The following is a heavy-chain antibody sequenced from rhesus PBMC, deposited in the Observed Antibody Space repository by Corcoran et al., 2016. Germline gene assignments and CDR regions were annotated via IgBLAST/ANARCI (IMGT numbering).Heavy chain of an antibody. Sequence: EVQLVESGGGLVQPGGSLRLSCAAHGFTFGDYRIHWVRPAPGKGLDWVSSIQNQHITKTDADSVNGQFTCSRDNTNNWLCLQMNSLRADDTAVYYCPRDYGRYSYGRTNFFDYWGHGVLVTVSS. CDR3: PRDYGRYSYGRTNFFDY. V-gene: IGHV3-7*01. D-gene: IGHD5-36*01. J-gene: IGHJ4*01. CDR1: GFTFGDYR. CDR2: IQNQHITK.